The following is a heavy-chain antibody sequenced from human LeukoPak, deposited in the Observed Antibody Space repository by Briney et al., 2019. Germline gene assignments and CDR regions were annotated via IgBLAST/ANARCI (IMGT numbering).Heavy chain of an antibody. D-gene: IGHD1-26*01. V-gene: IGHV1-69*13. CDR2: IIPIFGTA. J-gene: IGHJ4*02. Sequence: SVKVSCKASGGTFSSYAISWVRQAPGQGLEWMGGIIPIFGTANYAQKFQGRVTITADESTSTAYMELSSLRSEDTAVYYCASRGYSGSQMDYWGQGTLVTVSS. CDR3: ASRGYSGSQMDY. CDR1: GGTFSSYA.